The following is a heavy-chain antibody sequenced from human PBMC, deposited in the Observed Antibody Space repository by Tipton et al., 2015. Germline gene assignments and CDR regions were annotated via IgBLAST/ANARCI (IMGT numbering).Heavy chain of an antibody. CDR2: ISGSTSDM. V-gene: IGHV3-21*01. J-gene: IGHJ3*02. CDR3: ARGRGSGDAFDI. Sequence: SLRLSCAASGFTFTNFDMNWVRQAPGKGLEWVSSISGSTSDMYYADSVKGRFTISRDNAKNSLYLQMNSLRAEDTAVYYCARGRGSGDAFDIWGQGTMVTVSS. D-gene: IGHD6-19*01. CDR1: GFTFTNFD.